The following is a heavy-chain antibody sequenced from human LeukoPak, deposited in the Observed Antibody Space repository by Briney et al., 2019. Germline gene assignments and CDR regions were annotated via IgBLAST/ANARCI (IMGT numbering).Heavy chain of an antibody. Sequence: SVKVSCKASGGTFSSYAISWVRQAPGQGLEWMGGIIPIFGTANYAQKFQGRVTITADESTSTAYMELSSLRSEDTAVYYCARGRLGYCTNGVCPYYFDYWGQGTLVTVSS. CDR1: GGTFSSYA. CDR3: ARGRLGYCTNGVCPYYFDY. CDR2: IIPIFGTA. V-gene: IGHV1-69*01. D-gene: IGHD2-8*01. J-gene: IGHJ4*02.